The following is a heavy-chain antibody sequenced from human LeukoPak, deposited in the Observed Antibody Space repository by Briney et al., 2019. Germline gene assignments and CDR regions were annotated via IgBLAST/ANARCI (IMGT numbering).Heavy chain of an antibody. V-gene: IGHV3-48*03. D-gene: IGHD3-10*02. CDR3: AELGITMIGGV. CDR1: GFTFSSYE. CDR2: ISSSGSTI. J-gene: IGHJ6*04. Sequence: GGSLRLSCAASGFTFSSYEMNWVRQAPGKGLEWVSYISSSGSTIYYADSVKGRFALSIDNANNSLYLQMNSLRAEDTAVYYCAELGITMIGGVWGKGTTVTISS.